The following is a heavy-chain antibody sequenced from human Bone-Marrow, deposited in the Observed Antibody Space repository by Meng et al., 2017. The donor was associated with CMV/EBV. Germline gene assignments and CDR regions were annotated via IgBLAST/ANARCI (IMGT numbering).Heavy chain of an antibody. CDR3: ARAEYCGGDCYAVKL. CDR2: VYYSGST. D-gene: IGHD2-21*01. CDR1: GGSISSYY. Sequence: SETLSLTCTVSGGSISSYYWSWIRQPPGKGLEWIGYVYYSGSTNYNPSLKSRVTISVDTSKNQFPLKLSSVTAADTAVYYCARAEYCGGDCYAVKLWGQGTMVTVSS. V-gene: IGHV4-59*01. J-gene: IGHJ3*01.